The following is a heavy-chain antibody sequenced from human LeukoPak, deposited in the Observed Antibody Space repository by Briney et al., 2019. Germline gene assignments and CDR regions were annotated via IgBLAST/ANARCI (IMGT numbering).Heavy chain of an antibody. CDR3: TRIAGVASIPDTFDI. V-gene: IGHV5-51*01. D-gene: IGHD5-12*01. CDR1: GYSFTNYW. J-gene: IGHJ3*02. Sequence: GESLKISCKGSGYSFTNYWNGWVRQMPGKGLEWMGIIYPRDSDTRYSPSFQGQVTISADKSISTAYLQWSSLKASDTAMYYCTRIAGVASIPDTFDIWGQGTMVTVSS. CDR2: IYPRDSDT.